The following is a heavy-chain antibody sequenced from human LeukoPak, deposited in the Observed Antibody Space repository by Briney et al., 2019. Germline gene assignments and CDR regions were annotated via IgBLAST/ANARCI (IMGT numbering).Heavy chain of an antibody. CDR1: GGSIISGNW. Sequence: SETLSLTCAVSGGSIISGNWWSWVRQPPGKGLEWIGEIYHSGRTNYNPSLKSRVTISLDKSKNQFSLNLSSVTAADTALYYCARPRAMGPKGGFDYWGQGTLVTVSS. D-gene: IGHD5-18*01. J-gene: IGHJ4*02. V-gene: IGHV4-4*02. CDR3: ARPRAMGPKGGFDY. CDR2: IYHSGRT.